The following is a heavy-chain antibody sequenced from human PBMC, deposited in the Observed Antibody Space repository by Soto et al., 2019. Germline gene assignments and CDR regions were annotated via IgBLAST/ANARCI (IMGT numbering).Heavy chain of an antibody. CDR1: GGSISSGGYY. D-gene: IGHD5-12*01. Sequence: PSETLSLTCTVSGGSISSGGYYWSWIRQHPGKGLEWIGYIYYSGSTYYNPSLKSRVTISVDTSKNQFSLKLCSVTVADTAVYYCARGSRGYSGYDYFQPYYYYYMDVWGKGTTVTVSS. J-gene: IGHJ6*03. CDR3: ARGSRGYSGYDYFQPYYYYYMDV. CDR2: IYYSGST. V-gene: IGHV4-31*03.